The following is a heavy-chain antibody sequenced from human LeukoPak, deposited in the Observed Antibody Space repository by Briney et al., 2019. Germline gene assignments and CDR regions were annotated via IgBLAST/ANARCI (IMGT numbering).Heavy chain of an antibody. CDR2: IYYTGST. J-gene: IGHJ1*01. D-gene: IGHD1-26*01. Sequence: SETLSLTCTVSGGSISSSSYYWAWIRQPPGKGVEWIGSIYYTGSTYYNPSLKSRVTISVDTSKNQFSLRLSSVTAADTAVYYCARDYRLTQIQYWGQGTLVTVSS. V-gene: IGHV4-39*07. CDR1: GGSISSSSYY. CDR3: ARDYRLTQIQY.